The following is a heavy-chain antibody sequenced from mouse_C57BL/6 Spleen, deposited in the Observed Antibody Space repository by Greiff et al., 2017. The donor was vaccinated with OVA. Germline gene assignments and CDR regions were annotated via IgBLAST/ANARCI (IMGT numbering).Heavy chain of an antibody. D-gene: IGHD2-4*01. V-gene: IGHV1-18*01. J-gene: IGHJ1*03. CDR1: GYTFTDYN. Sequence: EVQLQESGPELVKPGASVKIPCKASGYTFTDYNMDWVKQSHGKSLEWIGDINPNNGGTIYNQKFKGKYTLTVGKSSSTAYMELRSLTSEDTAVYYCARIDYDYDEGGYFDVWGTGTTVTVSS. CDR2: INPNNGGT. CDR3: ARIDYDYDEGGYFDV.